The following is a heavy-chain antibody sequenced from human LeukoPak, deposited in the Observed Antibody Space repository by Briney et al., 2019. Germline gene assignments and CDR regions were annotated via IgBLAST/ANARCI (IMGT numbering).Heavy chain of an antibody. CDR1: GGSFSGYY. CDR3: ARVLSQSLQATNYCSSTSCSRGYFDH. CDR2: INHSGST. J-gene: IGHJ4*02. V-gene: IGHV4-34*01. Sequence: PSETLSLTCAVYGGSFSGYYWSWIRQPPGKGLEWIGEINHSGSTNYNPSLKSRVTISVDTSKNQFSLKLSSVTAADTAVYYCARVLSQSLQATNYCSSTSCSRGYFDHWGQGTLVTVSS. D-gene: IGHD2-2*01.